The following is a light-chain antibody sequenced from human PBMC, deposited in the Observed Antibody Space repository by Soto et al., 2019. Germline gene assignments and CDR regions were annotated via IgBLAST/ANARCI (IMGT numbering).Light chain of an antibody. CDR1: QIINNW. Sequence: DIPMTQSPSTLSASIGDRVTISCRASQIINNWIAWYQQKPGKAPKFLIYDASTLESGVPSRFSGSGFGTEFSLTISSLQPDDFGSYYCQHMRTFGQGTKVEMK. CDR2: DAS. J-gene: IGKJ1*01. CDR3: QHMRT. V-gene: IGKV1-5*01.